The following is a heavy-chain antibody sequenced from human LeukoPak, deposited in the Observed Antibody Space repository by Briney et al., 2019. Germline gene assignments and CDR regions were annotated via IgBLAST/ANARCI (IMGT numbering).Heavy chain of an antibody. Sequence: APVKVSCKAPGGTFSSYAISWVRQAPGQGLEWMGRIIPILGIANYAQKFQGRVTITADKSTSTAYMELSSLRSEDTAVYYCASEYDFWSGYPNYFDYWGQGTLVTVSS. V-gene: IGHV1-69*04. CDR3: ASEYDFWSGYPNYFDY. J-gene: IGHJ4*02. CDR1: GGTFSSYA. CDR2: IIPILGIA. D-gene: IGHD3-3*01.